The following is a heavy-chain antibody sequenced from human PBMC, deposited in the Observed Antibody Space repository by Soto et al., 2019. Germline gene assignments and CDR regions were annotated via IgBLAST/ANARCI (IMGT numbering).Heavy chain of an antibody. CDR3: AREGYYDSSGYYGMDV. J-gene: IGHJ6*02. CDR1: GGSISSGGYS. CDR2: IYHSGST. D-gene: IGHD3-22*01. Sequence: PSETLSLTCAVSGGSISSGGYSWSWIRQPPGKGLEWIGYIYHSGSTYYNPSLKSRVTISVDRSKSQFSLKLSSVTAADTAVYYCAREGYYDSSGYYGMDVWGQGTTVTVSS. V-gene: IGHV4-30-2*01.